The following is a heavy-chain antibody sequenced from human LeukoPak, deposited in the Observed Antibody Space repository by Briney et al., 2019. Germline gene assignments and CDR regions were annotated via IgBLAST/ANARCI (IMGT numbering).Heavy chain of an antibody. CDR2: ISYDGSNK. Sequence: PGGSLRLSCAASGFTFSTYAMHWVRQAPGKGLEWVAVISYDGSNKYYADSVKGRFTISRDNSKNTLYLQMNSLRAEDTAVYYCARDVSAITYYYDSSGYHYFDYWGQGTLVTVSS. V-gene: IGHV3-30*04. D-gene: IGHD3-22*01. CDR1: GFTFSTYA. J-gene: IGHJ4*02. CDR3: ARDVSAITYYYDSSGYHYFDY.